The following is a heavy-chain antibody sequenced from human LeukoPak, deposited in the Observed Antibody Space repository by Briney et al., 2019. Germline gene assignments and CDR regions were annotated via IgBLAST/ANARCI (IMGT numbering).Heavy chain of an antibody. CDR3: ARAPGDYYDSSGYGAFDI. CDR1: GGTFSSYA. CDR2: IIPIFGTA. V-gene: IGHV1-69*13. J-gene: IGHJ3*02. Sequence: PVKVSCKASGGTFSSYAISWVRQAPGQGLEWMGGIIPIFGTANYAQKFQGRVTITADESTSTAYMELSSLRSEDTAVYYCARAPGDYYDSSGYGAFDIWGRGTMVTVSS. D-gene: IGHD3-22*01.